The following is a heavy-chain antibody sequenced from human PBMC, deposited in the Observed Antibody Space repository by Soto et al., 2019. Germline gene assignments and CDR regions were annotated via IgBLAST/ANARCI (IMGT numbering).Heavy chain of an antibody. J-gene: IGHJ6*02. V-gene: IGHV5-10-1*01. CDR3: ARLAADGKYYYGVDV. CDR2: IDPSDSYT. Sequence: GESLKISCKGSGYSFTSYWISWVRQMPGKGLEWMGRIDPSDSYTNYSPSFQGHVTIPADKSISTAYLQWSSLKASDTAMYYCARLAADGKYYYGVDVWGQGTTVTVSS. CDR1: GYSFTSYW. D-gene: IGHD6-13*01.